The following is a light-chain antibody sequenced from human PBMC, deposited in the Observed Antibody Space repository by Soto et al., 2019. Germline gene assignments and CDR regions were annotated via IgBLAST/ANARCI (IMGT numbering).Light chain of an antibody. Sequence: QSALTQPASVSGSPGQSITISCTGTSSDVGGYNYVSWYQQHPGKAPKLMIYDVSNRPSGVSSRFSGSKSGNTASLTISGLQAEDEADYYCSSYTTSRDVVFGGGTQLTVL. CDR1: SSDVGGYNY. CDR2: DVS. V-gene: IGLV2-14*03. J-gene: IGLJ2*01. CDR3: SSYTTSRDVV.